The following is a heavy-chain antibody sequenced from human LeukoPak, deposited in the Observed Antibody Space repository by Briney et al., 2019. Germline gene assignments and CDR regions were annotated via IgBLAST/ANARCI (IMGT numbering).Heavy chain of an antibody. J-gene: IGHJ2*01. CDR2: ISASGGGT. Sequence: GGSLRLSCAASGFTFSNNAMSWVRQAPGKGLEWVSSISASGGGTSYADSVKGRFTFSRDNSKNTLYLQMNSLRVEDTAVYYCATRVGLTRYWYFDLWGRGTLVTVSS. CDR3: ATRVGLTRYWYFDL. CDR1: GFTFSNNA. V-gene: IGHV3-23*01.